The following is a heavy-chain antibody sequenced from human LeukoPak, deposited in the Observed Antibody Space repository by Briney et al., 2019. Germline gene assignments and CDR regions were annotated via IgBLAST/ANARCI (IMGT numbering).Heavy chain of an antibody. CDR2: ISFSSATI. Sequence: PGGSLRLSCATSGFSFTTYWMYWARQAPGKGLEWVSYISFSSATIHYADSVKGRFTISRDNAKNSLYLQMNSLRAEDTAVYYCAELGITMIGGVWGKGTTVTISS. J-gene: IGHJ6*04. V-gene: IGHV3-48*04. CDR1: GFSFTTYW. CDR3: AELGITMIGGV. D-gene: IGHD3-10*02.